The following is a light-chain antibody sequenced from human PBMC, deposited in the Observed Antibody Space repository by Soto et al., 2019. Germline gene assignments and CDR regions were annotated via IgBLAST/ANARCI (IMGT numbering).Light chain of an antibody. CDR3: AAWDDSLSGYI. CDR1: SSNIGNNY. Sequence: QSVLTQPPSTSGTPGQRVTMSCSGSSSNIGNNYVSWYQQLPGTAPKLLIFNNNQRPSGVPDRFSGSKSGTSASLAISGLRSEDEADYYCAAWDDSLSGYIFGTGTKLT. J-gene: IGLJ1*01. V-gene: IGLV1-47*02. CDR2: NNN.